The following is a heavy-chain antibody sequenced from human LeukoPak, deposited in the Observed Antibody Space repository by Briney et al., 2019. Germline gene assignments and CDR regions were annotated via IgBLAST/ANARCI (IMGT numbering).Heavy chain of an antibody. V-gene: IGHV3-33*01. J-gene: IGHJ4*02. CDR2: VWADGNTK. CDR3: ARGVDEYSSSPHDY. CDR1: GFTFSSYG. Sequence: SGGSLRLSCATSGFTFSSYGMHWVRLAPGKGLEWVAVVWADGNTKLYAASVKGRFTISRDNSKNTLYLQMNSLRAEDTAVYYCARGVDEYSSSPHDYWGQGTLVTVSS. D-gene: IGHD6-6*01.